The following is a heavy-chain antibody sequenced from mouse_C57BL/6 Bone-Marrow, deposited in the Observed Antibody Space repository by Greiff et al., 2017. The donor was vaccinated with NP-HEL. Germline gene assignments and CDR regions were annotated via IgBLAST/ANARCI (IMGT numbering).Heavy chain of an antibody. Sequence: VQLQQSGPELVKPGASVKISCKASGYTFTDYYMNWVKQSHGKSLEWIGDINPNNGGTSYNQKFKGKATLTVDKSSSTAYMELRSLTSEDSAVYYCARTGYYEEYFDYWGQGTTLTVSA. J-gene: IGHJ2*01. V-gene: IGHV1-26*01. CDR3: ARTGYYEEYFDY. CDR2: INPNNGGT. CDR1: GYTFTDYY. D-gene: IGHD2-3*01.